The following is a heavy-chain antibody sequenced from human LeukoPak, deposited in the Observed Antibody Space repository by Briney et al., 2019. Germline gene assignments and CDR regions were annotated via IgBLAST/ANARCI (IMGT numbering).Heavy chain of an antibody. CDR3: ARADTTGGYYFDY. D-gene: IGHD4-17*01. CDR1: GFTFTNYA. CDR2: VSYHGVDK. V-gene: IGHV3-30*09. Sequence: GGSLRLSCSGSGFTFTNYAIHWVRQAPGKGLEWVAVVSYHGVDKYYADSVRGRFAISRDFSRNTVDLQMNGLRDEDTAVYYCARADTTGGYYFDYWGQGTLVTVSS. J-gene: IGHJ4*02.